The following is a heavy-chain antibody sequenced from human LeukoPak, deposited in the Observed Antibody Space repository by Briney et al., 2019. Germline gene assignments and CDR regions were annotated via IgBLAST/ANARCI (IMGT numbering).Heavy chain of an antibody. D-gene: IGHD3-22*01. CDR1: GYSFTSYY. J-gene: IGHJ3*02. CDR3: ARHYYDTLSAFDI. Sequence: GESLKISCKGSGYSFTSYYITWVRQMPGKGLEWMGRIDPSDSYTNYSPSFQGHVTISADKSISTAYLQWSSLKASDTAMYHCARHYYDTLSAFDIWGQGTMVTVSS. V-gene: IGHV5-10-1*01. CDR2: IDPSDSYT.